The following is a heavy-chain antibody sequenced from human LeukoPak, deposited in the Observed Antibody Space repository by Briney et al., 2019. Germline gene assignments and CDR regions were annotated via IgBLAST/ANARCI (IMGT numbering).Heavy chain of an antibody. CDR2: INSDGSSI. Sequence: GGSLRLSCAASGFTFSSYWMHWARQDAGKGLEWVSRINSDGSSISYADSVKGRFTISRDNAKDTVYLQMNSLRAEDTPVYYCARRPVPAAMNYYMDVWGKGTTVTVSS. V-gene: IGHV3-74*01. CDR1: GFTFSSYW. D-gene: IGHD2-2*01. J-gene: IGHJ6*03. CDR3: ARRPVPAAMNYYMDV.